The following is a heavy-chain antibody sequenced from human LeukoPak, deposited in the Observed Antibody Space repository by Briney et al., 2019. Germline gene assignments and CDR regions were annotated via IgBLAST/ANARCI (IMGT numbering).Heavy chain of an antibody. J-gene: IGHJ5*02. CDR2: IYTSGST. CDR1: GGSISSYY. D-gene: IGHD6-19*01. V-gene: IGHV4-4*07. CDR3: ARHSIAVAAGNWFDP. Sequence: SETLSLTCTVSGGSISSYYWSWIRQPAGKGLEWIGRIYTSGSTNYNPSLKSRVTMSVDTSKNQFSLKLSSVTAADTAVYYCARHSIAVAAGNWFDPWGQGTLVTVSS.